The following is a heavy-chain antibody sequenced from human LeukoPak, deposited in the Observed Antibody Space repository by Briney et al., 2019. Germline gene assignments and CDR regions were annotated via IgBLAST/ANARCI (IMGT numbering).Heavy chain of an antibody. D-gene: IGHD2-2*01. CDR1: GGSISSYY. Sequence: SETLSLTCSDSGGSISSYYWSWIRQPPGKGLEWIGEINHSGSTNYNPSLKSRVTISVDTSKNQFSLKLSSVTAADTAVYYCARGLPIIISPAHDAFDIWGQGTMVTVSS. J-gene: IGHJ3*02. V-gene: IGHV4-34*01. CDR3: ARGLPIIISPAHDAFDI. CDR2: INHSGST.